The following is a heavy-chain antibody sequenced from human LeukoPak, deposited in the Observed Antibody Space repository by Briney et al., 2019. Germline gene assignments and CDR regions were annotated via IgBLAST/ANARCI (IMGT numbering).Heavy chain of an antibody. J-gene: IGHJ4*02. V-gene: IGHV3-73*01. CDR1: GFTFSGSA. CDR2: IRSKANSYAT. D-gene: IGHD4-23*01. CDR3: TAAVVLKYYFDY. Sequence: GGSLRLSCAASGFTFSGSAMHWVRQASGKGLEWVGCIRSKANSYATAYAASVKGRFTISRDDSKNTAYLQMNSLKTEDTAVYYCTAAVVLKYYFDYWGQGTLVTVSS.